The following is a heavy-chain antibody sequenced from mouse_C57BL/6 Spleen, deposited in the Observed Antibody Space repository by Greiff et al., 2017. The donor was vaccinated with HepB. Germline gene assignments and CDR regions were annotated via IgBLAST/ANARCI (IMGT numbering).Heavy chain of an antibody. Sequence: VQLQHSGPELVKPGASVKISCKASGYAFSSSWMNWVKQRPGKGLEWIGRIYPGDGDTNYNGKFKGKATLTADKSSSTAYMQLSSLTSEDSAVYFCARRLDYWGQGTTLTVSS. CDR2: IYPGDGDT. CDR3: ARRLDY. D-gene: IGHD1-2*01. CDR1: GYAFSSSW. V-gene: IGHV1-82*01. J-gene: IGHJ2*01.